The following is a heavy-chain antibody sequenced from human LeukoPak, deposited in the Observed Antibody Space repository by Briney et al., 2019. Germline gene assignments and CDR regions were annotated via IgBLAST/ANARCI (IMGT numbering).Heavy chain of an antibody. V-gene: IGHV1-2*02. J-gene: IGHJ4*02. Sequence: GASVEVSCKASGYTFTGYYMHWVRQAPGQGLEWMGWINPNSGGTNYAQKFQGRVTMTRDTSISTAYMELSRLRSDDTAVYYCARGSKPRIAAAGNDYWGQGTLVTVSS. CDR3: ARGSKPRIAAAGNDY. CDR1: GYTFTGYY. CDR2: INPNSGGT. D-gene: IGHD6-13*01.